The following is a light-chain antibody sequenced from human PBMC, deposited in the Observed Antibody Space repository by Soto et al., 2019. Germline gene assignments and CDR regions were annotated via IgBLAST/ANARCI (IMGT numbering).Light chain of an antibody. Sequence: QLVLTQSPSASASLGASVKLTCTLSSGHSSYAIAWHQQQPEKGPRYLMKLNSDGSHSKGDGIPDRFSGSSSGAERYLTISSRQSEDEADYYCQTWGTGIRVFGGGTKRTVL. V-gene: IGLV4-69*01. CDR2: LNSDGSH. CDR1: SGHSSYA. J-gene: IGLJ3*02. CDR3: QTWGTGIRV.